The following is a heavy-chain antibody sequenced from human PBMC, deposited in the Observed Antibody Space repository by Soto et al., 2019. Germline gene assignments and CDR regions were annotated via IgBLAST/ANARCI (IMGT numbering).Heavy chain of an antibody. CDR1: GGSISSYY. Sequence: QVQLQESGPGLVKPSETLSLTCTVSGGSISSYYWTWIRQPPGKGLEWIGFIYNSGSTHYHPSLRSPCTMSVVTGKHRFSLTPRSVTAANPAVYYCASMGYHYGSGSYPLDYWGQGTLVTVSS. CDR2: IYNSGST. J-gene: IGHJ4*02. D-gene: IGHD3-10*01. V-gene: IGHV4-59*08. CDR3: ASMGYHYGSGSYPLDY.